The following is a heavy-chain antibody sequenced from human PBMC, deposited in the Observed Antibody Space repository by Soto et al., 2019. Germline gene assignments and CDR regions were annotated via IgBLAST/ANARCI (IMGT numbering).Heavy chain of an antibody. CDR2: MNPNSGES. V-gene: IGHV1-8*01. CDR1: GYSFTSYE. Sequence: VQLVQSGAEVQKPGASVRVSCKASGYSFTSYEINWVRQATGQGPEWIGWMNPNSGESGYSQKFQGRVTMTRNTTISTANMQLSSLKSDDSAVYYCASLLGEAFDVWGQGTTFTVSS. D-gene: IGHD7-27*01. J-gene: IGHJ3*01. CDR3: ASLLGEAFDV.